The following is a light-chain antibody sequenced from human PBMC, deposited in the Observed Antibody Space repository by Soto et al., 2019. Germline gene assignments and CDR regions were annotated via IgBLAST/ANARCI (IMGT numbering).Light chain of an antibody. V-gene: IGKV3-20*01. J-gene: IGKJ4*01. CDR3: QLHT. CDR2: GAS. CDR1: QSISSGF. Sequence: EVVLTQSPGTLSLSPGERATLSCRASQSISSGFLAWYQQKPGQAPRLLIYGASSRATGIPDRFSGSGSGTDCTLTISRLEPDDSAEYYSQLHTLGGGTKVEIK.